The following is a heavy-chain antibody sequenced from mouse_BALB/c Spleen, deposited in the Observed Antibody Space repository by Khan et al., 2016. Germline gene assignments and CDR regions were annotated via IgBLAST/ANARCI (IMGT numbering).Heavy chain of an antibody. Sequence: EVQLQESGPGLVKPSQSLSLTCSVTGYSITSGYYWNWIRQFPGNKLEWMGYISYDGSTNYNPSLKNRISITRATSKNQFFLKLNSVTSEDTSTYSCVTLRLVYAMDSWSQGTSVTVSS. D-gene: IGHD2-4*01. CDR1: GYSITSGYY. V-gene: IGHV3-6*02. CDR2: ISYDGST. CDR3: VTLRLVYAMDS. J-gene: IGHJ4*01.